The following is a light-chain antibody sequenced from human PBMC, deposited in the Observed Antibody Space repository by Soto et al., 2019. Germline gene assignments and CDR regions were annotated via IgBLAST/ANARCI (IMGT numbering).Light chain of an antibody. CDR2: AAS. J-gene: IGKJ3*01. CDR1: QSISSY. CDR3: HQSYSTPLFT. V-gene: IGKV1-39*01. Sequence: DIQMTQSPSSLSASVGDRVTITCRASQSISSYLNWYQQKPGKAPKLLIYAASSVQSGVPSRFSGSGSGTDFTLTISSLQPEDFATYYCHQSYSTPLFTFGPGTKVDIK.